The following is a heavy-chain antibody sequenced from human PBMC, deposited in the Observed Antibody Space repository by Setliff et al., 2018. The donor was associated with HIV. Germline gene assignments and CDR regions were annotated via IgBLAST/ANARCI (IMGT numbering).Heavy chain of an antibody. Sequence: PSETLSLTCAISGASISSGDYSWSWIRQPPGRDLEWIGYFYHSGNTYYSPSLHSRVTLSVDKSKNEFYLSLASVTAADTAVYYCARDRGEKGYFDSWGHGALVTSPQ. CDR2: FYHSGNT. CDR1: GASISSGDYS. CDR3: ARDRGEKGYFDS. D-gene: IGHD3-10*01. V-gene: IGHV4-30-2*01. J-gene: IGHJ4*01.